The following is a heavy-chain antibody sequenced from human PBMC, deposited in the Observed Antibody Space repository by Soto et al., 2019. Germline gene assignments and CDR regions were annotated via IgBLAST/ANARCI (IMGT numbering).Heavy chain of an antibody. CDR1: GGTFSSYA. V-gene: IGHV1-69*13. Sequence: GASVKVSCKASGGTFSSYAISWVRQAPGQGLEWMGGIIPIFGTANYAQKFQGRVTITADESTSTAYMELSSLRSEDTAVYYCARDGNVLMVYAFNWFDPWGQGTLVTSPQ. CDR3: ARDGNVLMVYAFNWFDP. CDR2: IIPIFGTA. D-gene: IGHD2-8*01. J-gene: IGHJ5*02.